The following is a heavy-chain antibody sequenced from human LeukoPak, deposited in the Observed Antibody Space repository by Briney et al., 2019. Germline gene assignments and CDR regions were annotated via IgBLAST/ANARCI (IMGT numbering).Heavy chain of an antibody. J-gene: IGHJ5*01. Sequence: NPSETLSLTCAVYGGSFSGYYWNWIRQHPGKGLEWIGYIYYSGNTYYNPSLKSRVTMSVDTSKNQFSLKLSSVTAADTAVYYCAKGYNYGPFDYWGHGTLVTVSS. CDR2: IYYSGNT. D-gene: IGHD5-18*01. CDR1: GGSFSGYY. CDR3: AKGYNYGPFDY. V-gene: IGHV4-31*11.